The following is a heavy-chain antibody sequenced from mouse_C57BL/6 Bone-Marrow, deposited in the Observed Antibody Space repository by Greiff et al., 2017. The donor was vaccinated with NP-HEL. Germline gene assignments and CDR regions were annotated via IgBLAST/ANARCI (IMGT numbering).Heavy chain of an antibody. CDR2: IWRGGST. CDR1: GFSLTSYG. V-gene: IGHV2-5*01. CDR3: AKNYDYDQSYYYYAMDY. Sequence: QVQLKESGPGLVQPSQSLSITCTVSGFSLTSYGVHWVRQSPGKGLEWLGVIWRGGSTDYNAAFMSRLSITKDNSKSQVFYKMNSLQADDTAIYYCAKNYDYDQSYYYYAMDYWGQGTSVTVSS. J-gene: IGHJ4*01. D-gene: IGHD2-4*01.